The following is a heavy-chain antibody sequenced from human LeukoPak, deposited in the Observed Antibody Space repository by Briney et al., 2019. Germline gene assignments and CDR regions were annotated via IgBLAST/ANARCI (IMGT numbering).Heavy chain of an antibody. CDR3: ARPVRGDGYKFDY. Sequence: GESLKISCXGSGYSFTSYWIGWVRQTPGKSLEWMGIIYPGDSDTRYSPSFQGQVTISADKSISTAYLQWSSLKASDTAMYYCARPVRGDGYKFDYWGQGTLVTVSS. J-gene: IGHJ4*02. CDR2: IYPGDSDT. CDR1: GYSFTSYW. V-gene: IGHV5-51*01. D-gene: IGHD5-24*01.